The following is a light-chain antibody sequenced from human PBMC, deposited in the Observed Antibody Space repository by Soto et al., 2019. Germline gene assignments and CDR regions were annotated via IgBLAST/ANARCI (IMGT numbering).Light chain of an antibody. Sequence: EFVMTQSPATLSVSTGERATLSCRASQNVGNNLVWYQQKPGQAPRLLIYGASTRAAGIPDRFSGSGSGTEFTLTISGLQSDDFAVYYCQQFNNWPPWTFGQGTKVDIK. V-gene: IGKV3-15*01. CDR3: QQFNNWPPWT. J-gene: IGKJ1*01. CDR2: GAS. CDR1: QNVGNN.